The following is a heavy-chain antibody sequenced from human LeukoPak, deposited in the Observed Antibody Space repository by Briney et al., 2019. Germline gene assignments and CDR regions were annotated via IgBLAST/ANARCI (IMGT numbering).Heavy chain of an antibody. CDR1: GGSISSGGYY. CDR3: ARANYYDSSGYPSEGYFDY. CDR2: IYYSGST. Sequence: PSQTLSLTCTVSGGSISSGGYYWSWIRQHPGKGLEWIGYIYYSGSTYYNPSLTSRVTISVDTSKNQFSLKLSSVTAVDTAVYYCARANYYDSSGYPSEGYFDYWGQGTLVTVSS. D-gene: IGHD3-22*01. V-gene: IGHV4-31*03. J-gene: IGHJ4*02.